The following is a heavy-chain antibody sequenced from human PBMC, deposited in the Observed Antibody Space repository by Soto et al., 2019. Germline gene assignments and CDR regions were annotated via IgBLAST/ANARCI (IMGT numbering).Heavy chain of an antibody. J-gene: IGHJ6*03. CDR1: GYSFTSYA. CDR2: INAGNGNT. D-gene: IGHD2-8*01. Sequence: ASVKVSFKASGYSFTSYAMHWVRQAPGQRLEWMGWINAGNGNTKYSQKFQGRVTITRDTSASTAYMELSSLRSEDTAVYYCARDCGDIVLMVYYMDVWGKGTTVTVSS. CDR3: ARDCGDIVLMVYYMDV. V-gene: IGHV1-3*01.